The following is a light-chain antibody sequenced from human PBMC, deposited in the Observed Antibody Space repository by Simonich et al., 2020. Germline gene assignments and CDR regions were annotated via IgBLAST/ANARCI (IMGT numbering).Light chain of an antibody. CDR3: QQYNNWPL. V-gene: IGKV3-15*01. J-gene: IGKJ3*01. Sequence: EIVMTQSPATLSVSPGERATLPCRASQSVSSNLAWYQRKPGQAPRLLIYGASTRATGIPARFSGSGSGTEFTLTISSMQSEDFAVYYCQQYNNWPLFGPGTKVDIK. CDR2: GAS. CDR1: QSVSSN.